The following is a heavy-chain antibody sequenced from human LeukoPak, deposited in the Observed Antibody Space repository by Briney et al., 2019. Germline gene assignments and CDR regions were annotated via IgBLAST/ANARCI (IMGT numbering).Heavy chain of an antibody. Sequence: GGSLRLSCSGSGFTFSTYAMHWVRQAPGKGLEYVSAISKCGGGTYYADSVRGRFTISRDNSKNTLYLQMSSLRFEDAAVYYCMGRDGLGFWGQGTLVTVSS. J-gene: IGHJ4*02. CDR2: ISKCGGGT. CDR1: GFTFSTYA. D-gene: IGHD5-24*01. V-gene: IGHV3-64D*08. CDR3: MGRDGLGF.